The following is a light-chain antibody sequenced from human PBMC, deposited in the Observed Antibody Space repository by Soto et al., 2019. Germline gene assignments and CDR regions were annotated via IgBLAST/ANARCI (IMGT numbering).Light chain of an antibody. Sequence: ERVMTQSPATLSVSPGERATLSCWASQSVSSNLAWYQQKPGQAPRLLIYGASTRATGIPARFSGSGSGTEFTLTISSLQSEDCAVYYCQQYNNWPRITFGPGTKVDMK. CDR1: QSVSSN. V-gene: IGKV3-15*01. CDR2: GAS. CDR3: QQYNNWPRIT. J-gene: IGKJ3*01.